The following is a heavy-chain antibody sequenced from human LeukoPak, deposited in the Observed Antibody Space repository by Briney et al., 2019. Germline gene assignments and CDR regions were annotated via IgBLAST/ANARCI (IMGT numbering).Heavy chain of an antibody. CDR1: GGSFSGYY. Sequence: SETLSLTCAVYGGSFSGYYWSWIRQPPGKGLEWIGEINHSRSTNYNPSLKSRVTISVDTSKNQFSLKLSSVTAADTAVYYCARGTWAMDYWGQGTLVTVSS. J-gene: IGHJ4*02. D-gene: IGHD2-2*01. CDR2: INHSRST. V-gene: IGHV4-34*01. CDR3: ARGTWAMDY.